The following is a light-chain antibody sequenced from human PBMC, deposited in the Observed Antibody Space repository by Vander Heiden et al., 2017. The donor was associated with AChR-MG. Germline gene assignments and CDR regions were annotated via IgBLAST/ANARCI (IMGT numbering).Light chain of an antibody. J-gene: IGKJ4*01. CDR1: QSVRSN. CDR3: QQSNELPLT. Sequence: VMTQSPATLSVSPGEGATLSCRASQSVRSNLAWYQQKPGQPPRLLIYGAYTRATGIPARFSGSGSGTEFTLTISSLQSEDFPVYYCQQSNELPLTFGGGTKVEIK. V-gene: IGKV3-15*01. CDR2: GAY.